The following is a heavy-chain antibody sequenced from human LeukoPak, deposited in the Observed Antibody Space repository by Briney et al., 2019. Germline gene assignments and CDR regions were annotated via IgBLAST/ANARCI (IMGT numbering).Heavy chain of an antibody. V-gene: IGHV3-11*01. CDR3: ARALTDY. CDR1: GFTFSDYY. J-gene: IGHJ4*02. CDR2: INTGGTTI. Sequence: PGGSLRLSCAASGFTFSDYYMNWLRQAPGKGLEWISYINTGGTTIYYADSVKGRFTISRDDAKNSLYLQMNSLRVEDTALYYCARALTDYWGQGTLVTVSS.